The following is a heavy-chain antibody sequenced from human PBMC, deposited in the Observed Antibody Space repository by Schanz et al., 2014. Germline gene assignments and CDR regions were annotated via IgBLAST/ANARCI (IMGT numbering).Heavy chain of an antibody. J-gene: IGHJ5*01. D-gene: IGHD3-10*01. CDR1: GFTFSGNA. CDR2: VSSDGNND. CDR3: AKQHIVRGVIYLNWFDS. Sequence: QVHLMESGGGVVQPGRSLRLSCAASGFTFSGNAMHWVRQAPGKGLEWVALVSSDGNNDYYTDSVKGRFTISRDNSKNTVHLQMNSLRAEDTAVYYCAKQHIVRGVIYLNWFDSWGQGTLVTVSS. V-gene: IGHV3-30*18.